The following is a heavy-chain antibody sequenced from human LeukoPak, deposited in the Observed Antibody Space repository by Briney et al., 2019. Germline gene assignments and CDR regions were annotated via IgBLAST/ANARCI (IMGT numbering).Heavy chain of an antibody. CDR2: IYYSGST. Sequence: SETLSLTCTVSGGSISSSSYYWGWIRQPPGKGLEWIGSIYYSGSTYYNPSLKSRVTISVDTSKNQFSLKLSSVTAADTAVYYCARYHRYSAHFDYWGQGTLVTVSS. V-gene: IGHV4-39*07. J-gene: IGHJ4*02. CDR3: ARYHRYSAHFDY. D-gene: IGHD3-9*01. CDR1: GGSISSSSYY.